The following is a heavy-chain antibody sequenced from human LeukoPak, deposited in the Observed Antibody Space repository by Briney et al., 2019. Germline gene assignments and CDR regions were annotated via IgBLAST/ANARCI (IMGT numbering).Heavy chain of an antibody. Sequence: GASVKVSCKASGYTFTGYYIHWVRQAPGQGLEWMGWINPNSGGTNYPQKFQGRVTMTRDTSITTAYMELSSLISDDTAVYYCARDSCSLSSCPFFGYWGQGILVTVSS. V-gene: IGHV1-2*02. CDR1: GYTFTGYY. D-gene: IGHD2-2*01. CDR3: ARDSCSLSSCPFFGY. CDR2: INPNSGGT. J-gene: IGHJ4*02.